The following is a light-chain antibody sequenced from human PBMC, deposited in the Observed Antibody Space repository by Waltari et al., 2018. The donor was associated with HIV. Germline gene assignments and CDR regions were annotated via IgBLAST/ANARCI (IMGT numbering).Light chain of an antibody. CDR2: SST. V-gene: IGLV7-43*01. CDR1: TAPVNLGHY. J-gene: IGLJ2*01. CDR3: MLFFRSSYL. Sequence: VVTQGPSLTVSPVGTVTLNCTSATAPVNLGHYANWFQQRPGQAPTPLFYSSTRRHSLTPERFSASLVDDRAALILSTVWPEDEALYYCMLFFRSSYLFGGGTKVTVL.